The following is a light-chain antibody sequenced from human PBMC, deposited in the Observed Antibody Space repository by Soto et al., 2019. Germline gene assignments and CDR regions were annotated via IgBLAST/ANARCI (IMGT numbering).Light chain of an antibody. CDR2: DVS. CDR3: SSYTSSSTLSTYV. Sequence: QSLLTQPASVSVSPGHSITISCTGTSSDVGGYNYVSWYQHHPGKAPKLMIYDVSNRPSGVSNRFSGSKSGNTASLIISGLQAEDEADYYCSSYTSSSTLSTYVFGTGTKVTVL. V-gene: IGLV2-14*03. J-gene: IGLJ1*01. CDR1: SSDVGGYNY.